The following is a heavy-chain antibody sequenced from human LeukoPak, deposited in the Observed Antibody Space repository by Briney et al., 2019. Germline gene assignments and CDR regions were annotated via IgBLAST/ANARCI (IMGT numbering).Heavy chain of an antibody. J-gene: IGHJ3*01. CDR3: ARDWLAGNPYHAFDL. CDR1: GFTVSSNY. V-gene: IGHV3-7*01. Sequence: GGSLRLSCAASGFTVSSNYMSWVRQAPGKGLECVANIKEDGSEEYYVDSVKGRFSISRDNAKNSQYLQMNSLRAEDTAVYYCARDWLAGNPYHAFDLWGKGTMVTVSS. CDR2: IKEDGSEE. D-gene: IGHD3-22*01.